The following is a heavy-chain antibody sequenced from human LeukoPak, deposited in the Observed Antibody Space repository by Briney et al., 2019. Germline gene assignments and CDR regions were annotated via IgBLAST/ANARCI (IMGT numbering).Heavy chain of an antibody. Sequence: PSETLSLTCTVSGGSISSSNYFWGWVRQPPGKGLEWIGTISYSGTTHDNPSLKSRVTISEDTPKNQFYLKLTPATAADTAVYYCARNWGAAGWDNYNGMDVWGQGTTVIVSS. CDR1: GGSISSSNYF. D-gene: IGHD7-27*01. CDR2: ISYSGTT. CDR3: ARNWGAAGWDNYNGMDV. J-gene: IGHJ6*02. V-gene: IGHV4-39*07.